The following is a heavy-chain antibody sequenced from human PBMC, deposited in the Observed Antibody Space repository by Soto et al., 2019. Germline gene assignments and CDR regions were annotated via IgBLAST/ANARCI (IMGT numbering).Heavy chain of an antibody. J-gene: IGHJ4*02. CDR3: AREFYYDSSGIGFDS. D-gene: IGHD3-22*01. V-gene: IGHV4-61*08. Sequence: SETLSLTCAVSGGSISSGGYSWSWIRQPPGKGLKWIGDIYHSGSTNHNPSLKNRVSISEDRSKNEFSLKLSSVTAADTAIYYFAREFYYDSSGIGFDSWGQGTLVTVSS. CDR1: GGSISSGGYS. CDR2: IYHSGST.